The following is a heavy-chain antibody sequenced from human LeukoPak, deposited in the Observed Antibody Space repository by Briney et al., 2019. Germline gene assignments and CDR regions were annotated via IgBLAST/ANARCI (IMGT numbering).Heavy chain of an antibody. Sequence: PGRSLRLSCAASGFTFSSYGMHWVRQAPGKGLEWVAVIWYDGSNKYYADSVKGRFTISRDNSKNTLYLQMNSLRAEDTAVYYCAREAFRYYYGSGSYHFDYWGQGTLVTVSS. V-gene: IGHV3-33*01. J-gene: IGHJ4*02. CDR1: GFTFSSYG. CDR2: IWYDGSNK. CDR3: AREAFRYYYGSGSYHFDY. D-gene: IGHD3-10*01.